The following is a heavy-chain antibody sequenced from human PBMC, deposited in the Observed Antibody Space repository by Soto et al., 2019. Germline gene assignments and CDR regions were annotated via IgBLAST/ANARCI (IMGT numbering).Heavy chain of an antibody. V-gene: IGHV3-7*01. CDR2: IKQDGTET. J-gene: IGHJ6*02. Sequence: GGSLRLSCAASGFTFSTFWMTWVRQAPGKGLEWVANIKQDGTETYYVASVKGRFTISRDNARNSLYLQMNNLRGEDTAVYYRAARIAAGDGMDAWGQGTTVSVS. CDR1: GFTFSTFW. CDR3: AARIAAGDGMDA. D-gene: IGHD6-6*01.